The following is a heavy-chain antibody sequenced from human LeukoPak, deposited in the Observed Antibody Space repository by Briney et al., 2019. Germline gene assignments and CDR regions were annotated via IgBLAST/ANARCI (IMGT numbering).Heavy chain of an antibody. V-gene: IGHV3-49*04. CDR1: GFTFGDYA. J-gene: IGHJ4*02. Sequence: GGSLILSCTASGFTFGDYAMSWVRQAPGKGLEWVGFIRSKAYGGTTEYAASVKGRFTISRDDSKSIAYLQMNSLKTEDTAVYYCTRNTFYAMTVSYWGQGTLVTVSS. CDR3: TRNTFYAMTVSY. D-gene: IGHD3-22*01. CDR2: IRSKAYGGTT.